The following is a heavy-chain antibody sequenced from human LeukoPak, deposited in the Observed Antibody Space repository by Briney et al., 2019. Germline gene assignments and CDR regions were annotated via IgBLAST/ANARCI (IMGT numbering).Heavy chain of an antibody. D-gene: IGHD3-22*01. J-gene: IGHJ4*02. CDR1: GGSISSSNW. V-gene: IGHV4-4*02. CDR2: IYHSGST. CDR3: ARHTGNYYDSSGYYYGFYFDY. Sequence: PSGTLSLTCAVSGGSISSSNWWSWVRQPPGKGLEWIGEIYHSGSTNYNPSLKSRVTISVDKSNNQFSLKLSSVTAADTAVYYCARHTGNYYDSSGYYYGFYFDYWGQGTLVTVSS.